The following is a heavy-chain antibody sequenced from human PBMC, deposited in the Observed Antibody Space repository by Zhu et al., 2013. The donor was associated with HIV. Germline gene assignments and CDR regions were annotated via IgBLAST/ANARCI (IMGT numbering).Heavy chain of an antibody. CDR2: IIPIFGAT. Sequence: QVQLVQSGAEVKKPGASVKVSCKASGYTFTSYGISWVRQAPGQGLEWMGGIIPIFGATKYAQKFQGRVTITADESTSTVFMELSSLTSEDTAVYYCARGLGATAGYYFDYWGQGTLVTVSS. D-gene: IGHD6-13*01. J-gene: IGHJ4*02. CDR1: GYTFTSYG. CDR3: ARGLGATAGYYFDY. V-gene: IGHV1-69*01.